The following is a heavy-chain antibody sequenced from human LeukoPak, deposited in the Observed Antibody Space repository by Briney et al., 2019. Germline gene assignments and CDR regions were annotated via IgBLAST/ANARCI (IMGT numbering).Heavy chain of an antibody. CDR1: GFTFSSYG. D-gene: IGHD4-17*01. V-gene: IGHV3-30*02. CDR3: AKGNYGEKIDY. Sequence: GGSLRLSCAASGFTFSSYGMHWVRQAPGKGLDWVAFIRYDGSNKDYADSVKGRITISRDNSKNTLYLQMNSLKAEDAALYYCAKGNYGEKIDYWGPGTLVTVSS. J-gene: IGHJ4*02. CDR2: IRYDGSNK.